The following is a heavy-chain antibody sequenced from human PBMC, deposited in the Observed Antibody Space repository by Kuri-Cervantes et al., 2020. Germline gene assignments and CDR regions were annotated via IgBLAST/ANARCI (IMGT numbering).Heavy chain of an antibody. Sequence: SETLSLTCTVSGGSMSSYYWSWIRQPPGKGLEWIGYVYYDGNIIYNPSLQSRVTMSLDTSKNQFSLRLYSVTAADTAVYYCAAGPTVSTTGGFFDSWGQGSLVTVSS. CDR1: GGSMSSYY. D-gene: IGHD5/OR15-5a*01. J-gene: IGHJ4*02. V-gene: IGHV4-59*01. CDR2: VYYDGNI. CDR3: AAGPTVSTTGGFFDS.